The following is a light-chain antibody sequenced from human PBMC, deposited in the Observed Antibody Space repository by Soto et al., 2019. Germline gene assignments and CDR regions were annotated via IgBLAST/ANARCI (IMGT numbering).Light chain of an antibody. CDR1: QSISSY. CDR3: QQTRSGIT. V-gene: IGKV1-39*01. J-gene: IGKJ5*01. CDR2: AAS. Sequence: DIQMTQSPSSLSASVGDRVTITCRASQSISSYLNWYQQKPGKAPKLLIYAASSLQSGVPSRFSGSGSGTDFTLTISSLQPEDFATYYCQQTRSGITFGQGTRLEI.